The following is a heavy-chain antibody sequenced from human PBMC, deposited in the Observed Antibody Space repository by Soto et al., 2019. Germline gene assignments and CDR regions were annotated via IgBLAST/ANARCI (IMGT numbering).Heavy chain of an antibody. CDR1: GGTFSSYT. J-gene: IGHJ4*02. CDR2: IIPILGIA. D-gene: IGHD6-13*01. CDR3: ARAYSSSAGVDY. Sequence: QVQLVQSGAEVKKPGSSVKVSCKASGGTFSSYTISWVRQAPGQGLEWMGRIIPILGIANYAQKFQGRVTITADKSTSTAYMELRSLRSEDTAVYYCARAYSSSAGVDYWGQGTLVTVSS. V-gene: IGHV1-69*02.